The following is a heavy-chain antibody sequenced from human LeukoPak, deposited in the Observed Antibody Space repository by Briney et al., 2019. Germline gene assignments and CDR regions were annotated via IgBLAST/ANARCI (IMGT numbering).Heavy chain of an antibody. D-gene: IGHD2-2*01. CDR2: IYYSGST. V-gene: IGHV4-30-4*01. CDR3: ARVGSSALFDY. CDR1: GGSISSGDYY. Sequence: PSQTLSLTCTVSGGSISSGDYYWRWIRQPPGKGLEWIGYIYYSGSTYYNPSLKSRVTISVDTSKNQFSLKLGSVTAADTAVYYCARVGSSALFDYWGQGTLVTVSS. J-gene: IGHJ4*02.